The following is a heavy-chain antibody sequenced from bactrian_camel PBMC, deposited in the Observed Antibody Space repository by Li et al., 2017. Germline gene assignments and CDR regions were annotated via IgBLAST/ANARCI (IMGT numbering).Heavy chain of an antibody. D-gene: IGHD3*01. J-gene: IGHJ4*01. CDR2: ISSGGNT. CDR3: TKGPTNIWPWGDY. CDR1: GFSFSSYG. Sequence: VQLVESGGGLVQPGGSLRLSCAASGFSFSSYGMSWVRQAPGKGLEWVSRISSGGNTIYADSVKGRFTISRDNTKNTVYLQLNSVTIEDTAMYYCTKGPTNIWPWGDYWGQGTQVTVS. V-gene: IGHV3S10*01.